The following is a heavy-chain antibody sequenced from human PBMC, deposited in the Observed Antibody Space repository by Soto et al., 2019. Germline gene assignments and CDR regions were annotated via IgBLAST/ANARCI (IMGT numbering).Heavy chain of an antibody. J-gene: IGHJ6*02. D-gene: IGHD6-19*01. CDR2: IYYSGST. Sequence: SETLSLTCTVSGGSISSYYWSWIRQPPGKGLEWIGYIYYSGSTNYNPSLKSRVTISVDTSKNQFSLKLSSVTAADTAVYYCARVLTVAGHYYYYGMDVRGQGTTVTVSX. CDR3: ARVLTVAGHYYYYGMDV. V-gene: IGHV4-59*01. CDR1: GGSISSYY.